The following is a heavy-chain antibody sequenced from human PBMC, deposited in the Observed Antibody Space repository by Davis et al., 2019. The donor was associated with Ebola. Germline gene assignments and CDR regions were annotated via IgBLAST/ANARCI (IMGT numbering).Heavy chain of an antibody. CDR1: GDTFVSFA. V-gene: IGHV1-46*01. CDR3: ARDGPDYYGLDV. J-gene: IGHJ6*02. Sequence: ASVKVSCKASGDTFVSFAVSWVRQAPGRGLEWMGVINPSAGYTNYAQKFQGRVTITRDTSTSTVHLEVRRLRSEDTAVYYCARDGPDYYGLDVWGQGTAVAVSS. CDR2: INPSAGYT.